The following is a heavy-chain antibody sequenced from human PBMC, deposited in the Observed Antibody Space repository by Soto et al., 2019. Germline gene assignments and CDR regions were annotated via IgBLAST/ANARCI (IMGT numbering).Heavy chain of an antibody. J-gene: IGHJ4*02. Sequence: QVQLVQSGAEVKKPGASVMVSCKGSGYSFITYGMSWVRQAPGQGLEWVGWISTYNGNTKYVESLQGRVTMTTDTTTSTDYMELRSLRSDDTDVYYCARGPTDYYDKSGDYCLDYWGQGTLVTVSP. CDR2: ISTYNGNT. CDR3: ARGPTDYYDKSGDYCLDY. CDR1: GYSFITYG. D-gene: IGHD3-22*01. V-gene: IGHV1-18*01.